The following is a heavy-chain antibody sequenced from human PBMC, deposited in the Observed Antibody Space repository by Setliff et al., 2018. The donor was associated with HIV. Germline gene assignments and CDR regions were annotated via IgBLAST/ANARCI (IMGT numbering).Heavy chain of an antibody. Sequence: GESLKISCKGSGFTFTDYWIGWVRQMPEKGPEWMGIIYPDDSDTRYSPSFQGQVTLSADKSINTTYLQWSSLKAPDTAMYYCATLVGTNGVVWFDPWGQGTLVTVSS. D-gene: IGHD1-26*01. CDR2: IYPDDSDT. CDR1: GFTFTDYW. J-gene: IGHJ5*01. V-gene: IGHV5-51*01. CDR3: ATLVGTNGVVWFDP.